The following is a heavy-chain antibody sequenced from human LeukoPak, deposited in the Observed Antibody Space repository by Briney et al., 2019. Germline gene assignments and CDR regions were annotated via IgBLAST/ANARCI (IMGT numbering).Heavy chain of an antibody. CDR2: FDPEDGKT. CDR3: ATDRAPRITMVRGYPNPEGY. V-gene: IGHV1-24*01. CDR1: GYTLTELS. Sequence: ASVKVSCKVSGYTLTELSMHWVRQAPGKGLEWMGGFDPEDGKTIYAQKFQGRVTMTEDTSTDTAYMELSSLRSEDTAVYYCATDRAPRITMVRGYPNPEGYWGQGTLVTVSP. J-gene: IGHJ4*02. D-gene: IGHD3-10*01.